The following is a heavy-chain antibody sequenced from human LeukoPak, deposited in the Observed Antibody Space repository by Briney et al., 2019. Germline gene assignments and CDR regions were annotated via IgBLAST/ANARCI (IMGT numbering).Heavy chain of an antibody. J-gene: IGHJ2*01. V-gene: IGHV3-30-3*01. CDR1: GFTFSSYA. D-gene: IGHD5-12*01. CDR2: ISYDGSNK. CDR3: AREMEWLRGFDL. Sequence: GGSLRLSCAASGFTFSSYAMHWVRQAPGKGLEWVAVISYDGSNKYYADSVKGRFTISRDNSKNTLYLQMNSLRAEDTAVYYCAREMEWLRGFDLWGRGTLVTVSS.